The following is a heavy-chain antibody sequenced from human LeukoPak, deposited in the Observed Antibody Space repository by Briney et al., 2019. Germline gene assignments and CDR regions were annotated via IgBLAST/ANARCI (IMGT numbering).Heavy chain of an antibody. V-gene: IGHV1-46*01. J-gene: IGHJ4*02. CDR3: ARDLMTLCSGSYLD. D-gene: IGHD3-10*02. CDR1: GYTFTSYY. CDR2: INPSGGST. Sequence: ASVKVSCKASGYTFTSYYMHWVRQAPGQGLEWMGIINPSGGSTSYAQKFQGRVTMTRDMSTSTAYMELSRLRSDDTAVYYCARDLMTLCSGSYLDWGQGTLVTVSS.